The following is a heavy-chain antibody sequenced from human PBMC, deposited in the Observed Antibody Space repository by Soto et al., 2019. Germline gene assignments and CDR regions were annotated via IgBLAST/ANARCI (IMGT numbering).Heavy chain of an antibody. Sequence: EVQLVESGGGLVEPGGSLRLSCAASGFTFSPSWMGWVRQAPGKGLEYVGRLGTKTSGGPTDYTATVKGRFTVSRYDSKNALYFELQSLKSEDTAVYYCISCGGGHWGPGALVTVSS. CDR2: LGTKTSGGPT. V-gene: IGHV3-15*04. J-gene: IGHJ4*02. CDR1: GFTFSPSW. D-gene: IGHD3-16*01. CDR3: ISCGGGH.